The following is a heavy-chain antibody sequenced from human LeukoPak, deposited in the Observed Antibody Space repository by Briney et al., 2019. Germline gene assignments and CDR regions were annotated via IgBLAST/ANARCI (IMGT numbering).Heavy chain of an antibody. J-gene: IGHJ4*02. Sequence: GGSLRLSCAASGFTFSSYAMRWVGPAPGKGLEGVSAISGSGGSTYYANSVKGRFTISRDNSKNTLYLQMNSLRAEDTAVYYCAKDQTIAVAGTSDYWGQGTLVTVSS. CDR1: GFTFSSYA. D-gene: IGHD6-19*01. CDR3: AKDQTIAVAGTSDY. V-gene: IGHV3-23*01. CDR2: ISGSGGST.